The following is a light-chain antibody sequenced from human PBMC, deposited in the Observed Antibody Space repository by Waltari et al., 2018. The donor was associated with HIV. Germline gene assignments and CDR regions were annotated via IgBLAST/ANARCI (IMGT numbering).Light chain of an antibody. CDR3: CSSAGRYTFV. J-gene: IGLJ1*01. CDR1: SSDVGSYNY. V-gene: IGLV2-11*01. CDR2: DAM. Sequence: QSALSQPRSVSGSPGQSITISCTGTSSDVGSYNYVSWYQDHPGKAPKLMIYDAMKRPSGVPDRFSGSKSGNTASLTISGLQVEDEADYYCCSSAGRYTFVFGTGTKVTVL.